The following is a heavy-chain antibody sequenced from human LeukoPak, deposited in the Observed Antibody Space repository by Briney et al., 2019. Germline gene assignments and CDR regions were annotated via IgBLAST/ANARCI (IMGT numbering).Heavy chain of an antibody. D-gene: IGHD6-19*01. CDR1: GGSISSSSYY. J-gene: IGHJ4*02. V-gene: IGHV4-39*07. Sequence: SETLSLTCTVSGGSISSSSYYWGWIRQPPWKGLEWIGSIYYSGSTYYNPSLKSRVTISVDTSKNQFSLKLSSVTAADTAVYYCARSSSSGWSYFDYWGQGTLVTVSS. CDR3: ARSSSSGWSYFDY. CDR2: IYYSGST.